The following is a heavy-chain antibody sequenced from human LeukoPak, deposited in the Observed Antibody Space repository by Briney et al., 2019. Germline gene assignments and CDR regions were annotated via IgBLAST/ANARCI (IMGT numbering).Heavy chain of an antibody. CDR2: INHSGST. J-gene: IGHJ4*02. Sequence: PSETLSLTCAVYGGSFSGYYWSWIRQPPGKGLEWIGEINHSGSTNYNPSLKSRVTISVDTSKNQFSLKLSSVTAADTAVYYCARLGQLGIVDYWGQGTLVTVSS. D-gene: IGHD6-13*01. CDR1: GGSFSGYY. CDR3: ARLGQLGIVDY. V-gene: IGHV4-34*01.